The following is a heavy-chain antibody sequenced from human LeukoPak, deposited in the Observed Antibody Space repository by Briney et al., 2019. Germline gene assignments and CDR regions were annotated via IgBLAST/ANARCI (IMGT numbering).Heavy chain of an antibody. CDR1: GCTFDDYP. Sequence: GGSLRLSCAASGCTFDDYPMHWVRQTPGKGLEWVSLISGNGGTTYYADSVKGRFTISRDNIKNSLYLQMNSLRTEDSALYYCAKDYYWGQGTLVTVSS. J-gene: IGHJ4*02. CDR2: ISGNGGTT. V-gene: IGHV3-43*02. CDR3: AKDYY.